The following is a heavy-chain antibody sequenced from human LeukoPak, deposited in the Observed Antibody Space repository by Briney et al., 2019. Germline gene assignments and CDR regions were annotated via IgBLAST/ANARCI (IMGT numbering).Heavy chain of an antibody. CDR2: IIPIFGTA. V-gene: IGHV1-69*05. Sequence: GASVKVSCKASGGTFSSYAISWVRQAPGQGLEWMGGIIPIFGTANYAQKFQGRVTITTDESTSTAYMELSSLRSEDTAVYYCARSIDYYDSSGYAHWGQGTLVTVSS. D-gene: IGHD3-22*01. CDR1: GGTFSSYA. CDR3: ARSIDYYDSSGYAH. J-gene: IGHJ4*02.